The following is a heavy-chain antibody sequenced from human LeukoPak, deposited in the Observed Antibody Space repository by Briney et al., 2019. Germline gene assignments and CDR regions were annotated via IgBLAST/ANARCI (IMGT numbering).Heavy chain of an antibody. CDR3: ARRCSGGSCYNY. J-gene: IGHJ4*02. D-gene: IGHD2-15*01. CDR2: INHSGST. Sequence: SETLSLTCAVYGGSFSGYYWSWIRQPPGKGLEWIGEINHSGSTNYNPSLKSRVTISVDTSKNQFSLKLGSVTAADTAVYYCARRCSGGSCYNYWGQGALVTVSS. V-gene: IGHV4-34*01. CDR1: GGSFSGYY.